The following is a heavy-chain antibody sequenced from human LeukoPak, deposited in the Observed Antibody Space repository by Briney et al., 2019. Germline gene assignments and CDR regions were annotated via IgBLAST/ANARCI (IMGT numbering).Heavy chain of an antibody. CDR3: ARGDLAARPYDY. J-gene: IGHJ4*02. D-gene: IGHD6-6*01. Sequence: TLSLTCTVSGGSISSGVYYWSWIRQHPGKGLEWVGYISDRGSTYYNPSLKSRVTVSVDTSKSQFSLKVSSVTAADTAVYYCARGDLAARPYDYWGQGTLVTVSS. CDR1: GGSISSGVYY. V-gene: IGHV4-31*03. CDR2: ISDRGST.